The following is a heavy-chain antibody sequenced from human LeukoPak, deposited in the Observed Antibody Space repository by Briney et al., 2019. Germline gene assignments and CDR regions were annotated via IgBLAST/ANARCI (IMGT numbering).Heavy chain of an antibody. D-gene: IGHD3-16*01. CDR2: INHSGST. V-gene: IGHV4-34*01. J-gene: IGHJ4*02. Sequence: SETLSLTCAVYGGSFSGYYWSWIRQPPGKGLEWIGEINHSGSTNYNPSLKSRVTISVDTSKNQFSLKLSSVTAADTAVYHCATGLGYYFDYWGQGTLVTVSS. CDR1: GGSFSGYY. CDR3: ATGLGYYFDY.